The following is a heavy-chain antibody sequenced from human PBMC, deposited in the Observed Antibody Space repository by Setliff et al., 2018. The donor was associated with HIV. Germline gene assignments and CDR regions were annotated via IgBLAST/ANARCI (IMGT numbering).Heavy chain of an antibody. D-gene: IGHD3-10*01. CDR2: PSPSGTT. J-gene: IGHJ4*02. CDR1: GGSFSNYY. Sequence: SETLSLTCTVYGGSFSNYYTNWIRQPPGKGLEWIGEPSPSGTTRSNPSLQSRVTISLDTSKNQFSLKLSSVTAADTAVYYCARDLAWPGYFDYWGQGTLVTVSS. V-gene: IGHV4-34*01. CDR3: ARDLAWPGYFDY.